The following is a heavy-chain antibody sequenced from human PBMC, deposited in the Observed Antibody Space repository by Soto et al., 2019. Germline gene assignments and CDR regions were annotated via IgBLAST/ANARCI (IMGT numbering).Heavy chain of an antibody. V-gene: IGHV3-30-3*01. D-gene: IGHD6-6*01. CDR2: ISDDESKK. Sequence: QEQLVESGGGVVQPGRSLRLSCVASGFTFRSYGMHWVRQAPGKGLEWVAVISDDESKKYYADTVKGRFTISRDNTKNTLFLQMDTLIPADTAVYYSVITAGRSVSRALDIWGQGTMGTFSS. CDR1: GFTFRSYG. CDR3: VITAGRSVSRALDI. J-gene: IGHJ3*02.